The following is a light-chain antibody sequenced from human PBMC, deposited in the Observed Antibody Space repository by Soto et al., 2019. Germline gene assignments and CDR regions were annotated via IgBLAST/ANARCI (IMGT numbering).Light chain of an antibody. V-gene: IGLV1-40*01. CDR2: GNS. J-gene: IGLJ2*01. CDR3: QSYDSNLSVV. Sequence: QSVLTQPPSVSGAPGQRVTISCTGSSSNIGTGYDVHWYQQLPGTAPKLLIYGNSNRLSGVPDRFSGSKSGTSASLAITGLQAEDEADYYCQSYDSNLSVVFGGGTKVTVL. CDR1: SSNIGTGYD.